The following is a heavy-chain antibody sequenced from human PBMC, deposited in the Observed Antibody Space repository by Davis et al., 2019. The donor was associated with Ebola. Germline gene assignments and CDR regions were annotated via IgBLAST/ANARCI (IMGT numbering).Heavy chain of an antibody. D-gene: IGHD1-14*01. CDR2: ISGGGRTI. CDR1: GFTFSDYY. V-gene: IGHV3-11*01. J-gene: IGHJ4*02. CDR3: TTTTSYFDY. Sequence: GGSLRLSCAASGFTFSDYYMSWIRQAPGKGLEWVSYISGGGRTIYYADSVKGRFTISRDDSKNTAYLQMNSLKTEDTAVYYCTTTTSYFDYWGQGTLVTVSS.